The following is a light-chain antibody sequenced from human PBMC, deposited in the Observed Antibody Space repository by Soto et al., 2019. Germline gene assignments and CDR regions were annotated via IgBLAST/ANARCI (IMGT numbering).Light chain of an antibody. CDR1: SFNN. CDR3: SSYSITTSLYV. V-gene: IGLV2-14*03. CDR2: DVS. Sequence: ALTQPASVSGSLGQSITISCTGTSFNNVSWYQQHPGKAPKLIISDVSHRPSGVSHRFSGSQSADTAALTVSGLQPDDEADYFCSSYSITTSLYVFGTGTKSPS. J-gene: IGLJ1*01.